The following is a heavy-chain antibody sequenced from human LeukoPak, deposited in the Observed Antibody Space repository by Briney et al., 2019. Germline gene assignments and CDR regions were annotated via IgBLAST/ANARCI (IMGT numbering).Heavy chain of an antibody. Sequence: SQTLSLTCTVSGGSISSGNYYWSWIRQHPGKGLEWIGYIYYSGSTYYNPSLKSRVTISIDTSENQFSLKLRSVTAADTAVYYCARSNLGATSYWGQGTLVTVSS. CDR2: IYYSGST. D-gene: IGHD1-26*01. CDR3: ARSNLGATSY. J-gene: IGHJ4*02. V-gene: IGHV4-31*03. CDR1: GGSISSGNYY.